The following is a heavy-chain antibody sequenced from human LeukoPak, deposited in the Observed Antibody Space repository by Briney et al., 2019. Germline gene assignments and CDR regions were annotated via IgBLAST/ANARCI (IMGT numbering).Heavy chain of an antibody. CDR2: INPNSGGT. V-gene: IGHV1-2*02. D-gene: IGHD1-7*01. CDR3: ARGGRIGNYRYFDY. J-gene: IGHJ4*02. CDR1: GYTFTDDY. Sequence: ASLKVSCKASGYTFTDDYMYWVRQAPGQGLEWMGCINPNSGGTNYAQKFQDRVTMTRDTSISTVYMELSRLTSDDTATYYCARGGRIGNYRYFDYWGQGTLVTVSS.